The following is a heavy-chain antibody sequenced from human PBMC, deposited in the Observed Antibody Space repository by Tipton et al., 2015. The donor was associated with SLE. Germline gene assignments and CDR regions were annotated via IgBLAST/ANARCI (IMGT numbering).Heavy chain of an antibody. CDR3: ARLGVGTTDDY. D-gene: IGHD4-11*01. CDR1: GDSMSSGAYS. V-gene: IGHV4-39*01. CDR2: IYYSGTT. J-gene: IGHJ4*02. Sequence: TLSLTCTVSGDSMSSGAYSWAWIRQPPGKGPEWIATIYYSGTTSYKSSLRGRISISKDTPKNQFSLRLGSVTAADTAMYYCARLGVGTTDDYWGQGTLVTVSS.